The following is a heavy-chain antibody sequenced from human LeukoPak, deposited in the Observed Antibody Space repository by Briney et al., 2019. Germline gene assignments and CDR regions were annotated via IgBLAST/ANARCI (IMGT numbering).Heavy chain of an antibody. J-gene: IGHJ3*02. V-gene: IGHV6-1*01. D-gene: IGHD2-21*02. CDR2: TYYRSKWFN. CDR3: ARRNGDLRAIDT. CDR1: GYSVSSNSAT. Sequence: SQTLSLTCAHSGYSVSSNSATTTWIRQSPSRGLEWLGRTYYRSKWFNDYAVFVKSRITITPDTSKNQFSLQLNSVTPEDTAVYFCARRNGDLRAIDTSGQGTTVTVSS.